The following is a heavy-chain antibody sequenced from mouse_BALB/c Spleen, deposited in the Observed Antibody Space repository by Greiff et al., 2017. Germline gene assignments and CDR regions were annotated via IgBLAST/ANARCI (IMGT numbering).Heavy chain of an antibody. CDR2: IDPSDSET. J-gene: IGHJ3*01. D-gene: IGHD2-4*01. V-gene: IGHV1S127*01. CDR3: ARYDYFWFAY. Sequence: QVQLQQSGPQLVRPGASVKISCKASGYSFTSYWMHWVKQRPGQGLEWIGMIDPSDSETRLNQKFKDKATLTVDKSSSTAYMQLSSPTSEDSAVYYCARYDYFWFAYWGQGTLVTVSA. CDR1: GYSFTSYW.